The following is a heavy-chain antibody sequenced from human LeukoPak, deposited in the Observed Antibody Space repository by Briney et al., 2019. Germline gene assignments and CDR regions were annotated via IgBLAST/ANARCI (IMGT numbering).Heavy chain of an antibody. CDR2: IYTSGST. CDR3: ASAVFSSSWYSDYYFDY. Sequence: SQTLSLTCTVSGGSISSGSYYWSWIRQPAGKGLEWIGRIYTSGSTNYNPSLKSRVTISVDTSKNQFSLKLSSVTAADTAVYYCASAVFSSSWYSDYYFDYWGQGTLVTVFS. D-gene: IGHD6-13*01. V-gene: IGHV4-61*02. J-gene: IGHJ4*02. CDR1: GGSISSGSYY.